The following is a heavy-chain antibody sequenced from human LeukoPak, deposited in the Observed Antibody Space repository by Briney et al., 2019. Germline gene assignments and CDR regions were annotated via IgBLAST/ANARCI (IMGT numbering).Heavy chain of an antibody. CDR3: ARDYDYALDY. Sequence: GGSLRLSCAASGFTFSSYAMHWFRQAPGKGLEWVAVISYDGSNKYYADSVKGRFTISRDNSKNTLYLQMNSLRAEDTAVYYCARDYDYALDYWGQGTLVTVSS. V-gene: IGHV3-30-3*01. CDR1: GFTFSSYA. CDR2: ISYDGSNK. D-gene: IGHD3-16*01. J-gene: IGHJ4*02.